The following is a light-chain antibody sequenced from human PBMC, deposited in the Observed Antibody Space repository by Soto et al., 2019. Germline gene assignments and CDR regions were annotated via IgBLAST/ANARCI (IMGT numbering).Light chain of an antibody. CDR3: QQYGSSPRT. CDR1: QSVSSNS. J-gene: IGKJ1*01. CDR2: GAS. Sequence: EIVLTQSPGTVSLSPGERATLSCRASQSVSSNSLAWYQQRPGQAPRLLIYGASSRATGIPDRFSGSGSGTDFTLTISRLEPEDFAVYYCQQYGSSPRTFGQGTKVEIK. V-gene: IGKV3-20*01.